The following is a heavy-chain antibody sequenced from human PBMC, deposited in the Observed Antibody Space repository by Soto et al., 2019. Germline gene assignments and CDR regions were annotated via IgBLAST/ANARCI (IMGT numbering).Heavy chain of an antibody. CDR1: GFTFDAYV. CDR2: ISWNSGNI. Sequence: EVQLVESGGGLVQPGRSLRLSCAASGFTFDAYVMHWVRQAPGKGLEWVSGISWNSGNIGYAVSVKGRFTISRDNAKSSLYLQMNSLRAEDTALYYCAIFRTVTTPFDYWGQGTLVTVSS. V-gene: IGHV3-9*01. CDR3: AIFRTVTTPFDY. J-gene: IGHJ4*02. D-gene: IGHD4-17*01.